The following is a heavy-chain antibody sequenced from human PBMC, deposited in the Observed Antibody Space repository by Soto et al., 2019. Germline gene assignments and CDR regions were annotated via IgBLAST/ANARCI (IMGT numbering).Heavy chain of an antibody. CDR2: ISYDGSNK. J-gene: IGHJ4*02. V-gene: IGHV3-30-3*01. CDR1: GFTFSSYA. Sequence: QVQLVESGGGVVQPGRSLRLSCAASGFTFSSYAMHWVRQAPGKGLEWVAVISYDGSNKYYADSVKGRFTISRDNSKNTLYLQMNSLRAEDTAVYYCARDQYYDRSGYFDYWGQGTLVTVSS. D-gene: IGHD3-22*01. CDR3: ARDQYYDRSGYFDY.